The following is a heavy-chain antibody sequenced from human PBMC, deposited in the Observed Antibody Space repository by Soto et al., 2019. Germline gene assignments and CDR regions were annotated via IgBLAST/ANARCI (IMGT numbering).Heavy chain of an antibody. V-gene: IGHV4-34*01. Sequence: QVQLQQWGAGLLKPSETLSHTCTVYGGSFSGYYWSWIRQPPGKGLEWIGDINHNGDTNYNPSLKSRVTISVDTSKNQFSLKLNSVTAADTAVYYCARRLDDWGQGILVTVS. CDR1: GGSFSGYY. J-gene: IGHJ4*02. CDR2: INHNGDT. CDR3: ARRLDD.